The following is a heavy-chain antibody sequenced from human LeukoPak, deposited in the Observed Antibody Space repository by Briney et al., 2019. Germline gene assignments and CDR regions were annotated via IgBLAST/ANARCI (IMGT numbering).Heavy chain of an antibody. D-gene: IGHD6-13*01. CDR2: IYTSGST. J-gene: IGHJ6*03. V-gene: IGHV4-61*02. Sequence: SETLSLTCTVSGGSISSGSYYWSWIRQPAGKGLEWIGRIYTSGSTNYNPSLKSRVTISVDTSKNQFSLKLSSVTAADTAVYYCARGAAGTFYYYYYMDVWGKGTTVTISS. CDR3: ARGAAGTFYYYYYMDV. CDR1: GGSISSGSYY.